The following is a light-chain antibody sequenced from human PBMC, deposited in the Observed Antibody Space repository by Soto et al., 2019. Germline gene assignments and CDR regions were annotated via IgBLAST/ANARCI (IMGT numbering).Light chain of an antibody. V-gene: IGKV3-15*01. CDR1: QSVSSK. CDR2: GAS. Sequence: EIVMTQSPATLSVSPGERATLSCRASQSVSSKLAWYQQKPGQAPRLLIYGASTRATGIPARFSGSVSGTELTLTISSLQSEDFAIYYCQQYDNWPRTFGQGTKVDIK. J-gene: IGKJ1*01. CDR3: QQYDNWPRT.